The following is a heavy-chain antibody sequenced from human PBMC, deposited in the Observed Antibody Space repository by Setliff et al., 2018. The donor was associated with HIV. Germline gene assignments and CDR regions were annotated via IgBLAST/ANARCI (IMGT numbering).Heavy chain of an antibody. Sequence: TCTGGYYWSWIRHHPGKGLEWIGYIYYTGSTYFNPSLKSRVTLSIDTSKNQFSLKLSSVTAADTAVYYCARDRYAGEIDYWGQGTLVTVPQ. D-gene: IGHD3-10*01. CDR2: IYYTGST. J-gene: IGHJ4*02. V-gene: IGHV4-31*02. CDR1: TCTGGYY. CDR3: ARDRYAGEIDY.